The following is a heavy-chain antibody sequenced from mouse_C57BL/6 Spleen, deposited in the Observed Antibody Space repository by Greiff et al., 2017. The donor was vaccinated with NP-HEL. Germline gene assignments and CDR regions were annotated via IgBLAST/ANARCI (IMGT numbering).Heavy chain of an antibody. J-gene: IGHJ2*01. Sequence: QVQLQQPGAELVKPGASVKMSCKASGYTFTSYWITWVKQRPGQGLEWIGDIYPGSGSTNYNEKFKSKATLTVDTSSSTAYMQLSSLTSEDSAVYYCARFITTVVDPDYWGQGTTLTVSS. V-gene: IGHV1-55*01. CDR2: IYPGSGST. CDR1: GYTFTSYW. D-gene: IGHD1-1*01. CDR3: ARFITTVVDPDY.